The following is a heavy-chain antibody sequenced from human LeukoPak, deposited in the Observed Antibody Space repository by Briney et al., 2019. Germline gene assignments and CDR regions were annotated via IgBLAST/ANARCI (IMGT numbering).Heavy chain of an antibody. CDR2: ISGSGGST. CDR1: GFTFSSYA. CDR3: AKTPIQYYDILTGPDWYFDL. J-gene: IGHJ2*01. Sequence: GGSLRLSCAASGFTFSSYAMSWVRQAPGKGLEWVSAISGSGGSTYYADSVKGRFTISRDNSKNTLYLQMNSLRAEDTAVYYCAKTPIQYYDILTGPDWYFDLWGRGTLVTVSS. D-gene: IGHD3-9*01. V-gene: IGHV3-23*01.